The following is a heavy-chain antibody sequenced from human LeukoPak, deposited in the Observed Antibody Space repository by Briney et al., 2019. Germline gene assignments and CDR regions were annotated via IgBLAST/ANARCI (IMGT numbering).Heavy chain of an antibody. CDR2: INPNSVT. J-gene: IGHJ4*02. Sequence: GASVKVSCRASGYTFADYYIHWVRQAPGQGLEWMGWINPNSVTNYAQQFQGRVTMTRDTSISTAYMELSRLTSDDMAVYYCSRGEVDGPDFDYWGQGTLVTVSP. V-gene: IGHV1-2*02. CDR1: GYTFADYY. D-gene: IGHD1-26*01. CDR3: SRGEVDGPDFDY.